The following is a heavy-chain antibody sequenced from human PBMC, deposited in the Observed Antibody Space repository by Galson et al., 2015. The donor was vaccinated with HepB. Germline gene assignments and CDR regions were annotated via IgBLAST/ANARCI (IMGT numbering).Heavy chain of an antibody. CDR2: ISRTGGNT. CDR3: ARDLGGVDGDGLDV. J-gene: IGHJ6*02. V-gene: IGHV3-23*01. CDR1: GFTFSDYA. D-gene: IGHD5-24*01. Sequence: SLRLSCAASGFTFSDYAMTWVRQAPGKGPEWVSSISRTGGNTFNADSVQGRFTISRDNSKNTLYLQMNSLRDDDTAVYYCARDLGGVDGDGLDVWGQGSAVTVSS.